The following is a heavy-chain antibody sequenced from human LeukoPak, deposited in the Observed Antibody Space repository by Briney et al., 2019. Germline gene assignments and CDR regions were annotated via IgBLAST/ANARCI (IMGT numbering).Heavy chain of an antibody. J-gene: IGHJ4*02. CDR2: ISDGGDST. CDR3: VKFFLPYLAGGTGSR. D-gene: IGHD3-10*01. CDR1: GFTFSSFG. V-gene: IGHV3-23*01. Sequence: GGSLRLSCEASGFTFSSFGMNWVRQAPGKGLEWVSSISDGGDSTHYADSVEGRFTISRDNSKNTLYLQMNSLRAEDTALYYCVKFFLPYLAGGTGSRWGQGTLVTVSS.